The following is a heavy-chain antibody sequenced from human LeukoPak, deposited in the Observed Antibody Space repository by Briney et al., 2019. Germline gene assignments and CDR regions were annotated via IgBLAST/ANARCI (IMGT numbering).Heavy chain of an antibody. CDR3: ARSARDSYGYVVTPSYFDY. CDR1: GYTFTGYY. Sequence: ASVKVSCKASGYTFTGYYMHWVRPAPGQGLEWMGWINPNSGGTNYAQKFQGRVTMTRDTSISTAYMELSRLRSDDTAVYYCARSARDSYGYVVTPSYFDYWGQGTLVTVSS. D-gene: IGHD5-18*01. V-gene: IGHV1-2*02. CDR2: INPNSGGT. J-gene: IGHJ4*02.